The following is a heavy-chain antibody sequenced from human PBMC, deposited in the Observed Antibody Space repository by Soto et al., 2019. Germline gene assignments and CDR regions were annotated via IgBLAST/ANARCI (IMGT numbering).Heavy chain of an antibody. V-gene: IGHV4-59*08. CDR3: AILVLGAAAPFDY. J-gene: IGHJ4*02. CDR2: IYYSGST. D-gene: IGHD2-2*01. Sequence: SETLSLTCTVSGGSISSYYRSWIRQPPGKGLEWIGHIYYSGSTNYNPSLKSRVTISVDTSKNQFSLKLSSVTAADTAVYYCAILVLGAAAPFDYWGQGTLVTVSS. CDR1: GGSISSYY.